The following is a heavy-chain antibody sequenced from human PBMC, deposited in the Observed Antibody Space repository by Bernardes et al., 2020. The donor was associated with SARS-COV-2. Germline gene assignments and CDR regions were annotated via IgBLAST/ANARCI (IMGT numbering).Heavy chain of an antibody. D-gene: IGHD1-26*01. J-gene: IGHJ4*02. CDR1: GFTFSSYG. V-gene: IGHV3-30*18. CDR3: AKRDLEWELLGSFDH. CDR2: ISYDGSNK. Sequence: GSLRLSCAASGFTFSSYGMHWVRQAPGKGLEWVAVISYDGSNKYYADSVKGRFTISRDNSKNTLYLQMNSLRAEDTAVYYCAKRDLEWELLGSFDHWGQGTLVTVSS.